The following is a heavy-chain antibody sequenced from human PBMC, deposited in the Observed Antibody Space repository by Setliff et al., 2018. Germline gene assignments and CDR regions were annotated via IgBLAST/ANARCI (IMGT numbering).Heavy chain of an antibody. CDR3: ARDGGEY. D-gene: IGHD3-16*01. CDR1: NFPFSAAW. J-gene: IGHJ4*02. CDR2: IKNKNEGETR. Sequence: GGSLRLSCTTSNFPFSAAWMSWVRRGPGKGLEWVGRIKNKNEGETRDYAAPVKGRFTVSRDNAKNSLYLQMNSLRAEDTAVYYCARDGGEYWGQGTLVTVSS. V-gene: IGHV3-15*01.